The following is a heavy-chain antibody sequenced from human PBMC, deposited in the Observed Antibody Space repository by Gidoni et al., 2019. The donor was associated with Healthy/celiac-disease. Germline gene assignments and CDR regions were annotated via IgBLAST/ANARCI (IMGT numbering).Heavy chain of an antibody. D-gene: IGHD2-2*01. J-gene: IGHJ6*04. V-gene: IGHV1-69*06. CDR3: ARGQYCSSTSCYFGYYYGMDV. CDR1: GGTFSSYA. Sequence: QVQLVQSGVAVKQPGSAVKFSCKASGGTFSSYAISWGRQAPGQGLEWMGGIIPIFGTANYAQKFQGRVTITADKSTSTAYMELSSLRSEDTAVYYCARGQYCSSTSCYFGYYYGMDVWGKGTTVTVSS. CDR2: IIPIFGTA.